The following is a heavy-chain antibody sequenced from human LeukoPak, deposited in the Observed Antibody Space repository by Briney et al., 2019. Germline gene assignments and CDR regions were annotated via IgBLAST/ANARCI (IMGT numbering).Heavy chain of an antibody. Sequence: GGSLRLSCAASGFTFSSYAMSWVRQAPGKGLEWVSAISGSGGSTYYADSVKGRFTISRDNSKNTLYLQMNSLRAEDTAVYYCARDGISSIAAAGTTLSSFRYYYYMDVWGKGTTVTVSS. CDR1: GFTFSSYA. CDR2: ISGSGGST. V-gene: IGHV3-23*01. D-gene: IGHD6-13*01. CDR3: ARDGISSIAAAGTTLSSFRYYYYMDV. J-gene: IGHJ6*03.